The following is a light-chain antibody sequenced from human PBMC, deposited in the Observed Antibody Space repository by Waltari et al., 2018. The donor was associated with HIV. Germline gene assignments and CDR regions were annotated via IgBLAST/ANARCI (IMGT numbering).Light chain of an antibody. CDR1: QSVSSNY. Sequence: EIMLTQSPGTLSLSPGERAALSFRASQSVSSNYLAWFQQIPGQAPRRLIYGASSRDTGIPDRFSGSGAGTDFTLTISRLEPADFAVYYCQQYGDSPYTFGQGTKLEIK. J-gene: IGKJ2*01. CDR2: GAS. CDR3: QQYGDSPYT. V-gene: IGKV3-20*01.